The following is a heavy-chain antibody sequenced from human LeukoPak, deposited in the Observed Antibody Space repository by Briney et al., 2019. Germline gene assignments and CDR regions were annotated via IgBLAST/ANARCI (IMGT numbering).Heavy chain of an antibody. V-gene: IGHV4-4*07. Sequence: SETLSLTCTVSGGSISSYYWSWVRQPAGKRLEWLGRIYSSGSTNYNPSLKSRVTMSVDMSTNQFSLKLYSVTAADTAVYYCARDRVSFKYNWFDPWGQGTLVTVSS. CDR2: IYSSGST. CDR1: GGSISSYY. CDR3: ARDRVSFKYNWFDP. J-gene: IGHJ5*02.